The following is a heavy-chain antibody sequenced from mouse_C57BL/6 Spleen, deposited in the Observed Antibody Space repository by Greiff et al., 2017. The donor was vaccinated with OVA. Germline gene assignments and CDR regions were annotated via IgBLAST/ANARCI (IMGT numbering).Heavy chain of an antibody. V-gene: IGHV1-82*01. CDR1: GYAFSSSW. J-gene: IGHJ1*03. D-gene: IGHD4-1*01. Sequence: VKLMESGPELVKPGASVKISCKASGYAFSSSWMNWVKRRPGKGLEWIGRIYPGDGDTNYNGKFKGKATLTADKSSSTAYMQLSSLTSEDSAVYFCARSAGTGWYFDVWGTGTTVTVSS. CDR3: ARSAGTGWYFDV. CDR2: IYPGDGDT.